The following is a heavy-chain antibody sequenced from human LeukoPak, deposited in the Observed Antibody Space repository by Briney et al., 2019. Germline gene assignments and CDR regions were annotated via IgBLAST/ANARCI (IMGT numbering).Heavy chain of an antibody. CDR1: GGSISSYY. CDR3: ARVTGYSYANYYYYYGMDV. Sequence: SETLSLTCTVSGGSISSYYWSWIRQPPGKGLEWIGYIYYSGSTNYNPSLKSRVTISVDTSKNQFSLKLSSVTAADTAVCYCARVTGYSYANYYYYYGMDVWGQGTTVTVSS. CDR2: IYYSGST. J-gene: IGHJ6*02. V-gene: IGHV4-59*01. D-gene: IGHD5-18*01.